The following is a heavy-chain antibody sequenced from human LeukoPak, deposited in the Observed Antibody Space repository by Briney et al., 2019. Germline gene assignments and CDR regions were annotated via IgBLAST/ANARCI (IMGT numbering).Heavy chain of an antibody. D-gene: IGHD3-22*01. CDR2: IKQGESER. CDR3: ARGDNSAFDI. V-gene: IGHV3-7*04. CDR1: EFTFRSYR. J-gene: IGHJ3*02. Sequence: GGSLRLSCAASEFTFRSYRMNWVRQAPGKGLEWVASIKQGESERYYVDSVNGRFTISRDNAKNSLYLQMNSLRAEDTAVYYCARGDNSAFDIWGQGTMVTVSS.